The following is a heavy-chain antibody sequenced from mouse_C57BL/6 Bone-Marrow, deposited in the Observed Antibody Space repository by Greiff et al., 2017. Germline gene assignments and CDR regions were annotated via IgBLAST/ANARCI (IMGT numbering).Heavy chain of an antibody. J-gene: IGHJ2*01. V-gene: IGHV1-81*01. CDR2: IYPRSGNT. D-gene: IGHD4-1*02. Sequence: ESGAELARPGASVKLSCKASGYTFTSYGISWVKQRTGQGLEWIGEIYPRSGNTYYNEKFKGKATLTADKSSSTAYMELRSLTSEDSAVYFCARWPPTGLDYWGQGTTLTVSS. CDR3: ARWPPTGLDY. CDR1: GYTFTSYG.